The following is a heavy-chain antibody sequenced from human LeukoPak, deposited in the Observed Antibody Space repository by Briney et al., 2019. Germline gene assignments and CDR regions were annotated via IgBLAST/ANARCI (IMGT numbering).Heavy chain of an antibody. D-gene: IGHD1-26*01. CDR1: GFTFSSYA. J-gene: IGHJ1*01. V-gene: IGHV3-30*04. CDR2: IPYDGSNK. CDR3: ARDPGVGSTGWRGYFQD. Sequence: GGSLRLSCAASGFTFSSYAMHWVRQAPGKGLEWVALIPYDGSNKYYADSVKGRFTISRDNSKNTLYLQTNSLRAEDTAVYYCARDPGVGSTGWRGYFQDWGQGTLVTVSS.